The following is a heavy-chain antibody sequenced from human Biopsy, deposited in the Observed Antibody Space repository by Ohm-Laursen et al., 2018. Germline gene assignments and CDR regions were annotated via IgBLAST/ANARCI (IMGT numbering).Heavy chain of an antibody. CDR3: ARVEAGTYDALDI. J-gene: IGHJ3*02. CDR1: GGSMTGYE. Sequence: SETLSLTCSVSGGSMTGYEWSWIRLAPGKGLEWIGYIYYSGGTKYNPSLPSRVTFSVDMSKSQFSLKLYSVTAADTAVYYCARVEAGTYDALDIWGQGTLVAVSA. D-gene: IGHD1-26*01. V-gene: IGHV4-59*01. CDR2: IYYSGGT.